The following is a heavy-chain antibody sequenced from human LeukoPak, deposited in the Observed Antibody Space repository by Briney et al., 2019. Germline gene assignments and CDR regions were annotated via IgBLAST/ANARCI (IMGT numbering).Heavy chain of an antibody. Sequence: PGGSLRLSCAASGFTFSNAWMTWVRQAPGKGLEWVGHIKSKTDGGTTDYAAPVKGRFTISRDDSKNTLFLQMNSLKTEDTAVYYRTTVGDIFAAWIDYWGQGTLVTVSS. V-gene: IGHV3-15*01. CDR2: IKSKTDGGTT. J-gene: IGHJ4*02. CDR3: TTVGDIFAAWIDY. CDR1: GFTFSNAW. D-gene: IGHD3-9*01.